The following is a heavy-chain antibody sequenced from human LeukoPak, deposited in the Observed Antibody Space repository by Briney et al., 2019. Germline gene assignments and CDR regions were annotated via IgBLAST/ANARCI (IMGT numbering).Heavy chain of an antibody. D-gene: IGHD3-22*01. CDR1: GYTFTGYY. CDR3: ARDYYDSSGYPDYWYFDL. CDR2: INPNSGGT. J-gene: IGHJ2*01. V-gene: IGHV1-2*02. Sequence: ASVKVSCKASGYTFTGYYMHWVRQAPGQGLEWMGWINPNSGGTNHAQKFQGRVTMTRDTSISTAYMELSRLRSDDTAVYYCARDYYDSSGYPDYWYFDLWGRGTLVTVSS.